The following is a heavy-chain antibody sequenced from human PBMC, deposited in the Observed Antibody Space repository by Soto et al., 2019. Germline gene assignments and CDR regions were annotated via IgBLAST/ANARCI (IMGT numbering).Heavy chain of an antibody. CDR1: GFDSSYYW. D-gene: IGHD1-1*01. J-gene: IGHJ1*01. V-gene: IGHV3-74*01. CDR2: IDPDGTTT. Sequence: VGSLRLSCALSGFDSSYYWIQWFRQSPGKGLGWVSRIDPDGTTTNYADSVKGRFSVSRDNAKKTIYLQMNSLTADDTALYYCARGPRPSSAGTGAYWGQGTLVTVSS. CDR3: ARGPRPSSAGTGAY.